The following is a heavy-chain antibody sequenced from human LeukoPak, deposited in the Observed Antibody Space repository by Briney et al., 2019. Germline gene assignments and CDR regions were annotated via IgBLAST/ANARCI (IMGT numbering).Heavy chain of an antibody. CDR2: TYYMSKWYS. J-gene: IGHJ4*02. CDR3: ARGQTYSGRIFDY. D-gene: IGHD5-12*01. CDR1: GDSVSSSTAA. V-gene: IGHV6-1*01. Sequence: SQTLSLTCAISGDSVSSSTAAWNWIGPSPSRGLEWLGRTYYMSKWYSDFAEYLKSRITIDPDTSKNQFSLRLNSVTPGDTAVYFGARGQTYSGRIFDYWGQGTLVTVSS.